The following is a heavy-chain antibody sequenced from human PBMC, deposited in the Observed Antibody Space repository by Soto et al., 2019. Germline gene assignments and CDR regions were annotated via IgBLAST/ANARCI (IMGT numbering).Heavy chain of an antibody. CDR2: VYCDDDK. CDR3: AHLTRRGYSGYITDY. D-gene: IGHD5-12*01. Sequence: QITLKESGPTLVKPTQTLTLTCTFSGFSLSTYGVGVDWIRQPPGKALEWLALVYCDDDKRYSPSLKSRLTITQDTSKNQLVLKMTNMDPVDTATYYCAHLTRRGYSGYITDYWSQGTLVTVSS. J-gene: IGHJ4*02. CDR1: GFSLSTYGVG. V-gene: IGHV2-5*02.